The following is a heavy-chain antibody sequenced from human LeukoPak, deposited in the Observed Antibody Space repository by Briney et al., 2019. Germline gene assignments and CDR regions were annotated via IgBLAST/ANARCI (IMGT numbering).Heavy chain of an antibody. CDR3: ARDQSGSLDY. CDR1: GFTLRNTW. J-gene: IGHJ4*02. V-gene: IGHV3-7*01. Sequence: PGGPLRLSCAASGFTLRNTWMAWVRQAPGKGLEWVSHINQDERIKHYVDSVKGRFTISRDNAKNSLYLQMNSLRAEDTAVYYCARDQSGSLDYWGQGTLVTVSS. D-gene: IGHD1-26*01. CDR2: INQDERIK.